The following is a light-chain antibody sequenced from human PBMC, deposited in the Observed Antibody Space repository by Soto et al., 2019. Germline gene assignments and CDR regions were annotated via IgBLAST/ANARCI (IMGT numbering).Light chain of an antibody. CDR3: QQYNNWPPALT. CDR1: QSVSSN. V-gene: IGKV3-15*01. CDR2: GAS. Sequence: EIVMTQSPATLSVSPGERATLSCRASQSVSSNFAWYQQKPGQAPRLLIYGASTRATGIPARFSGSGSGTEFTLTISSLQSEDFAVYCFQQYNNWPPALTVGGGTKVEIK. J-gene: IGKJ4*01.